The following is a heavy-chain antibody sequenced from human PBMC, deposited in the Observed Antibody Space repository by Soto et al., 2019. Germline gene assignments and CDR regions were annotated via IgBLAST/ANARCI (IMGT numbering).Heavy chain of an antibody. CDR3: AREADVWGSYRYTDY. V-gene: IGHV5-51*01. D-gene: IGHD3-16*02. Sequence: GASLKISYKGSGYSFTSYWIGWVRQMPGKGLEWMGIIYPGDSDTRYSPSFQGQVTISADKSISTAYMQWSSLKASDTAMYYCAREADVWGSYRYTDYWGQGALVTVST. CDR2: IYPGDSDT. CDR1: GYSFTSYW. J-gene: IGHJ4*02.